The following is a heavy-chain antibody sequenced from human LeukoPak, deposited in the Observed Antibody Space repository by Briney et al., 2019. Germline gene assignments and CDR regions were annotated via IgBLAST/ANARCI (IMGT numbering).Heavy chain of an antibody. CDR3: ARVSWASYYYYMDV. V-gene: IGHV1-18*01. CDR2: ISAYNGNT. J-gene: IGHJ6*03. Sequence: ASVKVSCTASGYTFTSYGISWVRQAPGQGLEWMGWISAYNGNTNYAQKLQGRVTMTTDTSTSTAYMELRSLRSDDTAVYYCARVSWASYYYYMDVWGKGTTVTVSS. CDR1: GYTFTSYG. D-gene: IGHD3-16*01.